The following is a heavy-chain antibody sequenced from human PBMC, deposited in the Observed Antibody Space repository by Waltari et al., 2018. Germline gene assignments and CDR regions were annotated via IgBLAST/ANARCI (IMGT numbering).Heavy chain of an antibody. Sequence: QVQLVQSGAEVKKPGASVKVSCKASGYTFTSYDINWVRQATGQGLEWMGGIIPIFGTANYAQKFQGRVTITTDESTSTAYMELSSLRSEDTAVYYCARVDYGDRDAFDIWGQGTMVTVSS. CDR1: GYTFTSYD. V-gene: IGHV1-69*01. J-gene: IGHJ3*02. CDR2: IIPIFGTA. D-gene: IGHD4-17*01. CDR3: ARVDYGDRDAFDI.